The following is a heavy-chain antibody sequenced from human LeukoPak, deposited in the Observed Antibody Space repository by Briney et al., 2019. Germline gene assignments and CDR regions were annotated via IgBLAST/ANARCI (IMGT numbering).Heavy chain of an antibody. D-gene: IGHD3-22*01. CDR3: AKGRDSSGRSSDS. Sequence: GGSLRLSCAASGFTSNSYAMSWVRQAPGKGLEWVASITDSGESTFYADSVKGRFTISRDNSKNTLFLQMNSLRAEDTALFYCAKGRDSSGRSSDSWGQGTLVTVSS. V-gene: IGHV3-23*01. CDR1: GFTSNSYA. J-gene: IGHJ4*02. CDR2: ITDSGEST.